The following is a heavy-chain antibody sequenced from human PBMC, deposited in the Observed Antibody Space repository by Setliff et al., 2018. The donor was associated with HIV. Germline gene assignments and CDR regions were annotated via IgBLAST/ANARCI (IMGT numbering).Heavy chain of an antibody. CDR3: TRSLVVTAPLDY. J-gene: IGHJ4*02. CDR2: INHRGNT. Sequence: SETLSLTCAVYGGSFSGYYWNWIRQSPGKGLEWIGEINHRGNTNYNPSLKNRVTISVDTSKNQFSLKLNSVTAADTAVYYCTRSLVVTAPLDYWGQGTLVTVSS. CDR1: GGSFSGYY. D-gene: IGHD2-21*02. V-gene: IGHV4-34*01.